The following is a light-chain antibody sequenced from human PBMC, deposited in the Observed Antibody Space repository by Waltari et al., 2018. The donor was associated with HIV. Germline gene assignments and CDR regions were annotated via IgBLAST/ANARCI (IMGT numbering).Light chain of an antibody. V-gene: IGLV1-44*01. J-gene: IGLJ3*02. CDR3: AAWDDSLNGRV. CDR1: GSHVGRTA. CDR2: DNN. Sequence: QSVLTQPPSVSATPGQRVTISCSGRGSHVGRTAVDWYQQLPGTAPKLVIYDNNQRPSGVPARFSGSTSGTSASLAISGLQSEDEADYYCAAWDDSLNGRVFGGGTKLTVL.